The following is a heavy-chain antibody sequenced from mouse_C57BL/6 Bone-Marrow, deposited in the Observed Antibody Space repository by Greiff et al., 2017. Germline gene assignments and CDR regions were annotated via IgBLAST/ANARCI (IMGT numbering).Heavy chain of an antibody. J-gene: IGHJ2*01. V-gene: IGHV1-82*01. Sequence: QVQLQQSGPELVKPGASVKISCKASGYAFSSSWMNWVKQRPGKGLEWIGRIYPGDGDTNYNGKFKGKATLTADKSSSTAYMQLSSLTSADSAVYFCARGDGYYPYFDYWGQGTTLTVSS. CDR1: GYAFSSSW. CDR3: ARGDGYYPYFDY. CDR2: IYPGDGDT. D-gene: IGHD2-3*01.